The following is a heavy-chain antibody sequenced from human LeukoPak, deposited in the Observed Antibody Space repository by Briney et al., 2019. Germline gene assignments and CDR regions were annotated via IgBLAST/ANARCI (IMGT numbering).Heavy chain of an antibody. D-gene: IGHD3-22*01. CDR2: IYYSGST. V-gene: IGHV4-59*01. J-gene: IGHJ1*01. Sequence: SQTLSLTCTVSGGSISSYYWSWIRQPPGKGLEWIGYIYYSGSTNHNPSLKSRVTISVDTSKNQFSLKLSSVTAADTAVYYCARGAYYYDSSGYSSAEYFQHWGQGTLVTVSS. CDR3: ARGAYYYDSSGYSSAEYFQH. CDR1: GGSISSYY.